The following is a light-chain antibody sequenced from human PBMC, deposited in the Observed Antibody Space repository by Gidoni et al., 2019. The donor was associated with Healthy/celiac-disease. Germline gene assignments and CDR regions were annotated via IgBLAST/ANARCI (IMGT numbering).Light chain of an antibody. Sequence: SYQLTQPLSVSVSPGQTASITCSGDKLGDKYACWYQQKPGQSPVLVIYQDSKRPSGIPERFSGSNSGNTATLTISGTQAMDEADYYCQAWDSSIFYVFGTGTKVTVL. CDR2: QDS. J-gene: IGLJ1*01. V-gene: IGLV3-1*01. CDR3: QAWDSSIFYV. CDR1: KLGDKY.